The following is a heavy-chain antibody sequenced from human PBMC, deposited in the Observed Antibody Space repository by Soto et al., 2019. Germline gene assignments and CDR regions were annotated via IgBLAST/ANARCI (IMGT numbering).Heavy chain of an antibody. CDR3: ARADKHKVVVVAAPPDY. D-gene: IGHD2-15*01. Sequence: QVQLQESGPGLVKPSQTLSLTCTVSGGSISSGGYYWSWIRQHPGKGLEWIGYIYYSGSTYYNPSLTSRVTISADTSKNQFSLKLSSVTAADTAVYYCARADKHKVVVVAAPPDYWGQGTLVTVSS. V-gene: IGHV4-31*03. CDR1: GGSISSGGYY. CDR2: IYYSGST. J-gene: IGHJ4*02.